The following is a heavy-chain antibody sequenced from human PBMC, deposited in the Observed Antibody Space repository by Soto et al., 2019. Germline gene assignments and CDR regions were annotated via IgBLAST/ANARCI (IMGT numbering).Heavy chain of an antibody. J-gene: IGHJ6*02. V-gene: IGHV1-8*01. CDR2: MNPNSGNT. CDR3: ARGPGSSDWRFSYYYMDV. Sequence: QVQLVQAGVQVKKPGASVKVSCTITSYEINWVRQASGEGLEWMAWMNPNSGNTRYAQKFQGRVTMTRNTSNFTAYMELTSLRSEDTAVYYCARGPGSSDWRFSYYYMDVWGQGTTVTVSS. D-gene: IGHD6-19*01. CDR1: ITSYE.